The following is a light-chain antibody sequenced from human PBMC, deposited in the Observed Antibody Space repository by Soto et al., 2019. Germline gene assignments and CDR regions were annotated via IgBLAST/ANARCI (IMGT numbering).Light chain of an antibody. Sequence: QSVLTQPPSVSAAPGQKVTISCSGSSSNIGNNYVSWYQQLPGTAPKLLIYDSNKRPSGIPDRFSGSKSGTSATLGITGLQTGDEADYYCGTWDSSLSAVVFGGGTNSPS. CDR2: DSN. V-gene: IGLV1-51*01. CDR3: GTWDSSLSAVV. CDR1: SSNIGNNY. J-gene: IGLJ2*01.